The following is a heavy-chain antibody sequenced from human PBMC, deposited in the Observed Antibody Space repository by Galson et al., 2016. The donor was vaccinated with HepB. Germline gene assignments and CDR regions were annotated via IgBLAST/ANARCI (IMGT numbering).Heavy chain of an antibody. V-gene: IGHV3-53*01. CDR2: VYTDATT. J-gene: IGHJ4*02. Sequence: SLRLSCAVSGVTINDNYVAWVRQPPGKGLEWVSVVYTDATTSYANSSKGRFTLSRDLPKNTVYLQMNNLRVDDPAVYYCASGPLSLDFWGQGTLVTVSS. D-gene: IGHD2/OR15-2a*01. CDR1: GVTINDNY. CDR3: ASGPLSLDF.